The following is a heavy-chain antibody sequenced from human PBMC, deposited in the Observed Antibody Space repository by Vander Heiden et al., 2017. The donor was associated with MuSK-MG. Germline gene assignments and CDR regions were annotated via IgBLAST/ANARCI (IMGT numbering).Heavy chain of an antibody. CDR2: MNPNSGQA. CDR1: GYILTRYD. Sequence: QVQLVQSGAEVKKPGASVKVACKTSGYILTRYDMNWVRQDPGQGLEWMGWMNPNSGQAGYAQKFQGRVAFSRDTSLGTAYMELYSLTSEDTAVYFCARDSSKRYPDFWGQGTLVTVSS. J-gene: IGHJ4*02. D-gene: IGHD6-6*01. CDR3: ARDSSKRYPDF. V-gene: IGHV1-8*01.